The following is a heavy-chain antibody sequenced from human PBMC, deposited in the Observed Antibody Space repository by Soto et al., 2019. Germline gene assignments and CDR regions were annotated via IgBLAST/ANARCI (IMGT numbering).Heavy chain of an antibody. Sequence: PGESLKISCKGSGYTFTIYWIGWVRQMPGKGLEWMGIIYPSDSDTRYSPSFQGQVTMSVDKSISTAYLQWSSLKASDTATYYCARLLYTSTWEEYFQHWGQGTLVTVSS. J-gene: IGHJ1*01. CDR1: GYTFTIYW. CDR2: IYPSDSDT. D-gene: IGHD6-13*01. CDR3: ARLLYTSTWEEYFQH. V-gene: IGHV5-51*01.